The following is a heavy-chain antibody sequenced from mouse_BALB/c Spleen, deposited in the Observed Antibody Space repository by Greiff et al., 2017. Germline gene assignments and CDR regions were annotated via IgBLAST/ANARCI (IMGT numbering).Heavy chain of an antibody. J-gene: IGHJ4*01. CDR1: GFSLTSYG. D-gene: IGHD1-1*01. Sequence: ESGPGLVAPSQSLSITCTVSGFSLTSYGVHWVRQPPGKGLEWLGVIWAGGSTNYNSALMSRLSISKDNSKSQVFLKMNSLQTDDTAMYYGARDYGSSLPYAMDYWGQGTSVTVSS. CDR2: IWAGGST. V-gene: IGHV2-9*02. CDR3: ARDYGSSLPYAMDY.